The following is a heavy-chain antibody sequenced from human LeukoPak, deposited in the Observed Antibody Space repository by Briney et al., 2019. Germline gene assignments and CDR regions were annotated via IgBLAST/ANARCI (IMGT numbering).Heavy chain of an antibody. V-gene: IGHV4-34*01. D-gene: IGHD3-10*01. J-gene: IGHJ6*03. CDR2: INDSGST. CDR3: AREGQGDYYGSGTCYMDV. Sequence: PSETLSLTCAVYGGSLSGYYWSWIRQSPGKGLEWIGGINDSGSTNYNPSLKSRVTISVDTSKNQFSLKLSSVTAADTAVYYCAREGQGDYYGSGTCYMDVWGKGTTVTISS. CDR1: GGSLSGYY.